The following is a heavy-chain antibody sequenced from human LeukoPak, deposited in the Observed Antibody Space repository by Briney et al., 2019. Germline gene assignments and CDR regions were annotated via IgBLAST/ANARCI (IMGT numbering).Heavy chain of an antibody. Sequence: SETLSLTCTVSGGSISSGGYYWSWIRQHPGKGLEWIGYIYYSGSTYYNPSLKSRVTISVDTSKNQFSLKLSSVTAADTAVYYCARKTGSTVSVDYWGQGTLVTVSS. CDR2: IYYSGST. V-gene: IGHV4-31*03. CDR3: ARKTGSTVSVDY. J-gene: IGHJ4*02. CDR1: GGSISSGGYY. D-gene: IGHD4-17*01.